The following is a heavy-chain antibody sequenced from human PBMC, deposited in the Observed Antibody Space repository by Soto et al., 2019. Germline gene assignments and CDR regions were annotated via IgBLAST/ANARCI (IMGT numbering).Heavy chain of an antibody. Sequence: SXKVSFTASGGTXNSYAIGGVRQAPGQGLEWMGGIIPIFGTANYAQKLQGRVTITADESASTAYMELSSLRSEDKYVYYCARVYCSSTSCYNSDAFDIWGQGTIVTVS. CDR2: IIPIFGTA. J-gene: IGHJ3*02. CDR3: ARVYCSSTSCYNSDAFDI. V-gene: IGHV1-69*13. CDR1: GGTXNSYA. D-gene: IGHD2-2*02.